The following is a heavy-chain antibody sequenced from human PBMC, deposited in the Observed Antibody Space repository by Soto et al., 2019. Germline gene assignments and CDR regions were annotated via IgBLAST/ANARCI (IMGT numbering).Heavy chain of an antibody. J-gene: IGHJ6*02. CDR1: GCSISSGGYY. Sequence: SETLSLTCPFSGCSISSGGYYLSWVRQHPGKGLEWIGYIYYSGSTYYNPSLKSRVTISVDTSKNQFSLKLSSVTAADTAVYYCARVCGGDCHNGMDVWGQGTTVTVSS. D-gene: IGHD2-21*02. CDR3: ARVCGGDCHNGMDV. V-gene: IGHV4-31*03. CDR2: IYYSGST.